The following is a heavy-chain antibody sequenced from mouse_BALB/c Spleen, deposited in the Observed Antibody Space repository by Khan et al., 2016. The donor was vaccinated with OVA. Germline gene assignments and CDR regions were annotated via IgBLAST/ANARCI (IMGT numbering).Heavy chain of an antibody. CDR2: IYPGNVNT. D-gene: IGHD2-1*01. J-gene: IGHJ3*01. CDR1: GYTFTNYY. CDR3: AREGYYGNYRAWFAY. Sequence: VKLMESGPELVKPRASVRISCKASGYTFTNYYVHWVKQRPGQGLEWIGWIYPGNVNTNYNEKFKGKATLTADKSSNTAYMQLSSLTSEDSAVYFCAREGYYGNYRAWFAYWGQGTLVTVSA. V-gene: IGHV1S56*01.